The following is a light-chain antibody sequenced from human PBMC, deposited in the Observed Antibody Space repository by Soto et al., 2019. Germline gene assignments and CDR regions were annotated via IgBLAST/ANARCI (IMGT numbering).Light chain of an antibody. Sequence: DVVMTQSPLSLPVTLGQPASVSCTSSQSLVYRDGNTYLSWFHQRPGQSPRRLIYKAANRDSGVPYRFSGSGSGTDLTLTISRVEAEDVGVYYCMQGTHWPYTFGQGTNLEMK. CDR2: KAA. V-gene: IGKV2-30*01. J-gene: IGKJ2*01. CDR1: QSLVYRDGNTY. CDR3: MQGTHWPYT.